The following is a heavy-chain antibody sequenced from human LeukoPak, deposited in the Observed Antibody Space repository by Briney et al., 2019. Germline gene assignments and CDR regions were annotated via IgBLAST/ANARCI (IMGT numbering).Heavy chain of an antibody. CDR3: ARRGEAMDPFDY. CDR1: GYSFTTYW. J-gene: IGHJ4*02. Sequence: GESLKISWKASGYSFTTYWIGWVRQMPGKGLEWMGIIYPGDSDTRYSPSFQGQVTISADKSINPAYLQWSSLKASDTAIYYCARRGEAMDPFDYWGQGTLVTVSS. V-gene: IGHV5-51*01. D-gene: IGHD5-18*01. CDR2: IYPGDSDT.